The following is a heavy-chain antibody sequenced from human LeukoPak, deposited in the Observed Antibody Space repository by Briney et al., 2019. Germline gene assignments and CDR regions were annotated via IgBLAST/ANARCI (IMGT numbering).Heavy chain of an antibody. J-gene: IGHJ3*02. D-gene: IGHD3-22*01. CDR3: AKDPKRFTMMGDAFDI. Sequence: PGGSLRLSCAASGFTFSSYGMHWVRQAPGKGLEWVAFIRYDGSNKYYADSVKGRFTISRDNSKSTLYLQMNSLRAEDTAVYYCAKDPKRFTMMGDAFDIWGQGTMVTVSS. CDR2: IRYDGSNK. V-gene: IGHV3-30*02. CDR1: GFTFSSYG.